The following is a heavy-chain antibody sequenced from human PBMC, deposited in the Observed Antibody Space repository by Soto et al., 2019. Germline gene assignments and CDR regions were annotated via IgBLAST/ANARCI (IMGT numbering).Heavy chain of an antibody. CDR2: ISSSSSYI. CDR3: ASAIVVVPAAPYYFDY. Sequence: GSLRLSCAASGFTFSSYSMNWVRQAPGKGLEWVSSISSSSSYIYYADPVKGRFTISRDNAKNSLYLQMNSLRAEDTAVYYCASAIVVVPAAPYYFDYWGQGTLVTVSS. V-gene: IGHV3-21*01. CDR1: GFTFSSYS. J-gene: IGHJ4*02. D-gene: IGHD2-2*01.